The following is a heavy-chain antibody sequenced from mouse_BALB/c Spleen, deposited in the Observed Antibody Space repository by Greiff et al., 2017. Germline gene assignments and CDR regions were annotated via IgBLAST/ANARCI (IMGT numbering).Heavy chain of an antibody. Sequence: LVKTGASVTISCKASGYSFTGYYMHWVKQSHGKSLEWIGYISCYNGATSYNQKFKGKATFTVDTSSSTAYMQFNSLTSEDSAVYYCARCPYGNYGYFDYWGQGTTLTVSS. CDR2: ISCYNGAT. D-gene: IGHD2-1*01. CDR1: GYSFTGYY. J-gene: IGHJ2*01. CDR3: ARCPYGNYGYFDY. V-gene: IGHV1S34*01.